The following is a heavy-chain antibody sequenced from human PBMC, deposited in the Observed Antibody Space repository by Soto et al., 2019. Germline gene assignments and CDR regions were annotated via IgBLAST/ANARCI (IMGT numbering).Heavy chain of an antibody. Sequence: GESLKISCAASGFTVSSNYMSWVRRAPGKGLEWVSVIYSGGSTYYADSVKGRFTISRDNSKNTRYLQMNSLRAEDTAVYYCVSFGGGSGSLVPYYYYYMDVWGKGTTVTVSS. D-gene: IGHD3-10*01. CDR1: GFTVSSNY. J-gene: IGHJ6*03. V-gene: IGHV3-66*01. CDR3: VSFGGGSGSLVPYYYYYMDV. CDR2: IYSGGST.